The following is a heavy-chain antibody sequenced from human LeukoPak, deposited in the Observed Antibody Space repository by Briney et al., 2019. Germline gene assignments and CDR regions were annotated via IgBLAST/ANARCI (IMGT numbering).Heavy chain of an antibody. V-gene: IGHV4-39*01. J-gene: IGHJ5*02. D-gene: IGHD6-13*01. Sequence: PSETLSLTCTVSGGSISSSSYYWGWIRQPPGKGLEWIGSIYYSGSTYYNPSLKSRVTISVDTSKNQFSLKLSSVTAADTAVYYCARRSSSWPRTWFDPWGQGTLVTVSS. CDR1: GGSISSSSYY. CDR2: IYYSGST. CDR3: ARRSSSWPRTWFDP.